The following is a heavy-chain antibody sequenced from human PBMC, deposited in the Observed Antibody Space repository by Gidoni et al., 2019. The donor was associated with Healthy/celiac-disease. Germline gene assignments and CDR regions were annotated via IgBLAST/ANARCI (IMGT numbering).Heavy chain of an antibody. Sequence: EVQLVESGGGLVKPGGSLRLSCAASGFTFSRYTMNWVRQAPGKGLEWVSSISRSSSYRYYADSVKGRFTVSRDNAKNSLFLQMNSLRAEDTAVYYCARDYDDSSGYYGSDYWGHGTLVTVSS. D-gene: IGHD3-22*01. V-gene: IGHV3-21*01. CDR1: GFTFSRYT. J-gene: IGHJ4*01. CDR2: ISRSSSYR. CDR3: ARDYDDSSGYYGSDY.